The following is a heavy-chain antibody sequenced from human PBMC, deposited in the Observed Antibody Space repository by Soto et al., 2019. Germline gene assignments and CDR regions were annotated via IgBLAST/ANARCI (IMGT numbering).Heavy chain of an antibody. D-gene: IGHD1-1*01. CDR3: ATWHEREHAYDV. J-gene: IGHJ3*01. V-gene: IGHV3-53*01. Sequence: PGGSLRLSCAAFGLTISGKKYVAWVRQAPGKGLEWVSGLYDVDGSFYADSVRGRFTTSSDSSKTTVYLQMNDLRPDDTAVYYCATWHEREHAYDVSGQGTTVTVS. CDR2: LYDVDGS. CDR1: GLTISGKKY.